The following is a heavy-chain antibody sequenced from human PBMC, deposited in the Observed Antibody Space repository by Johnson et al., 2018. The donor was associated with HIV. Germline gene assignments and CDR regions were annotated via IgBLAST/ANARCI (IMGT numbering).Heavy chain of an antibody. CDR3: AREENWNYDPDAFDI. CDR1: GFTFSSYW. CDR2: ISYDGSNK. D-gene: IGHD1-7*01. Sequence: QVQLVESGGGLVQPGGSLRLSCAASGFTFSSYWMHWVRQAPGKGLEWVAVISYDGSNKYYADSVKGRFTISRDNSKNTLYLQMNSLRAEDTAVYYCAREENWNYDPDAFDIWGQGTMVTVSS. V-gene: IGHV3-30-3*01. J-gene: IGHJ3*02.